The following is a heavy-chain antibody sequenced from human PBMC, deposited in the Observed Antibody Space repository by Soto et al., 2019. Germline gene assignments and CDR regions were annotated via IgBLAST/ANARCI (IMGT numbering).Heavy chain of an antibody. CDR1: GGSISSSNW. J-gene: IGHJ4*02. V-gene: IGHV4-4*02. Sequence: PSETLSLTCAVSGGSISSSNWWSWVRQPPGKGLEWIGEIYHSGSTNYNPSLKSRVTISVDKSKNQFSLKLSSVTAADTAVYYCARLPSIKRWLQLPHVDYWGQGTLVTVSS. CDR2: IYHSGST. CDR3: ARLPSIKRWLQLPHVDY. D-gene: IGHD5-12*01.